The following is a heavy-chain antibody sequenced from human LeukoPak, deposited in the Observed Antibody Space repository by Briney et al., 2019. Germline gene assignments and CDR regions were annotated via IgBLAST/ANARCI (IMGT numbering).Heavy chain of an antibody. CDR2: VSPSSGHT. D-gene: IGHD3-22*01. V-gene: IGHV1-18*01. Sequence: ASVKVSCKAFGYTFTNYGITWLRQAPGQGLEWMGLVSPSSGHTNYTQNLQDRVTMTTDTPTNTAYMELRSLRSDDTAVYYCARDLIVVVGDVFELWGQGTMVTVSS. J-gene: IGHJ3*01. CDR1: GYTFTNYG. CDR3: ARDLIVVVGDVFEL.